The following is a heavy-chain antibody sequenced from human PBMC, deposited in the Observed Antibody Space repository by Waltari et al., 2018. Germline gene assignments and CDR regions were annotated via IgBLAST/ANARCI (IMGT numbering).Heavy chain of an antibody. CDR2: INPNSGGT. D-gene: IGHD2-2*01. CDR1: GYTLTGYY. CDR3: ASGSTSLYYYYYYMDV. J-gene: IGHJ6*03. V-gene: IGHV1-2*02. Sequence: QVQLVQSGAEVKKPGASVKVSCKASGYTLTGYYMHWVRQAPGQGLEWMGWINPNSGGTNYAQKFQGRVTMTRDTSISTAYMELSRLRSDDTAVYYCASGSTSLYYYYYYMDVWGKGTTVTVSS.